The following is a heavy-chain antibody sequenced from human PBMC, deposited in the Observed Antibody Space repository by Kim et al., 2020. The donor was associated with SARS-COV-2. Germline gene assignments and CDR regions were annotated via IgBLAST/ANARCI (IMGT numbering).Heavy chain of an antibody. D-gene: IGHD6-19*01. V-gene: IGHV3-7*01. CDR2: IKQDGSEK. J-gene: IGHJ6*02. Sequence: GGSLRLSCAASGFTFSSYWMSWVRQAPGKGLEWVANIKQDGSEKYYVDSVKGRFTISRDNAKNSLYLQMNSLRAEDTAVYYCARVESGYSSGWSYYYYGMDVWGQGTTVTVSS. CDR3: ARVESGYSSGWSYYYYGMDV. CDR1: GFTFSSYW.